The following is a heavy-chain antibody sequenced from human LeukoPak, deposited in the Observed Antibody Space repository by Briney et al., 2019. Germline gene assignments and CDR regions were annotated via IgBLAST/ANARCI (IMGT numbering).Heavy chain of an antibody. J-gene: IGHJ4*02. D-gene: IGHD3-22*01. V-gene: IGHV4-4*07. CDR2: IYNSGST. CDR1: GGSISSYY. CDR3: ARRYYEWRTFDY. Sequence: SETLSLTCTVSGGSISSYYWSWIRQPAGMGLEWIGRIYNSGSTNYNPSLKSRVTMSVDTSKNQFSLKLSSVTAADTAVYYCARRYYEWRTFDYWGQGTLVTVSS.